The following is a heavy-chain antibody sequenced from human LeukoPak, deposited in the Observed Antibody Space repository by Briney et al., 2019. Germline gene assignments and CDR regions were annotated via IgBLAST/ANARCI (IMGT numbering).Heavy chain of an antibody. CDR2: VFNSGST. J-gene: IGHJ5*02. CDR1: GGSVSSGGYY. CDR3: ARGIATRYCSSTSCYGNWYDP. V-gene: IGHV4-61*08. D-gene: IGHD2-2*01. Sequence: SETLSLTCTVSGGSVSSGGYYWSWIRQPPGKRLEWLGYVFNSGSTNYNPSLKSRVIISVDTSKNQFSLKLSSVTAADTAVYYCARGIATRYCSSTSCYGNWYDPWGQGTLVTVSS.